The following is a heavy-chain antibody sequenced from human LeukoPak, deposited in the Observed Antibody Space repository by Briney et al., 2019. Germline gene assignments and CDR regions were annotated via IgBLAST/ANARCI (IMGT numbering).Heavy chain of an antibody. Sequence: ASVKVSCKASGGTFSSYAISWVRQAPGQGLEWMGGIIPILGTANYAQKFQGRVTITTDESTSTAYMELSSLRSEDAAVYYCARATAMVSGIFDYWGQGTLVTVSS. CDR2: IIPILGTA. CDR3: ARATAMVSGIFDY. D-gene: IGHD5-18*01. V-gene: IGHV1-69*05. CDR1: GGTFSSYA. J-gene: IGHJ4*02.